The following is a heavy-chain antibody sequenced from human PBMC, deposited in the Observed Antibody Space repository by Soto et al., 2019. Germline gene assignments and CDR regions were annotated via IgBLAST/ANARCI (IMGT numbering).Heavy chain of an antibody. CDR3: ARVFMVTFGGGDNWFDP. J-gene: IGHJ5*02. V-gene: IGHV1-18*01. D-gene: IGHD3-16*01. Sequence: QVQLVQSGAEVKKPGASVKVSCKASGYTFTSYGISWVRQAPGQGLEWMGWISAYNGNTNYAQKLQGRVTMTSDTSTSTAYMELKSLKSDDTAVYYCARVFMVTFGGGDNWFDPWGQGTLVTVSS. CDR1: GYTFTSYG. CDR2: ISAYNGNT.